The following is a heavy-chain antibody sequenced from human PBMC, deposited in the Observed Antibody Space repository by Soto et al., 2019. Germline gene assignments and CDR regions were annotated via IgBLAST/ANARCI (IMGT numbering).Heavy chain of an antibody. V-gene: IGHV3-48*02. CDR1: GFTFSSYS. CDR3: ARAPATVLTDGMDV. D-gene: IGHD4-4*01. J-gene: IGHJ6*02. Sequence: EVQLVESGGGLVQPGGSLRLSCAASGFTFSSYSMNWVRQAPGKGLEWVSYISSSSSTIYYADSVKGRFTISRDNAKNSLYLQMNSLRDEDTAVYYCARAPATVLTDGMDVWGQGTTVTVSS. CDR2: ISSSSSTI.